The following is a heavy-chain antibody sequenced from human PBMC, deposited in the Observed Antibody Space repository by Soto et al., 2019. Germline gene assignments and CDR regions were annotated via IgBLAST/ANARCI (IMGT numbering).Heavy chain of an antibody. Sequence: GGSLRLSCAASAFAFSNYVMSWVRQAPGKGLEWVSAISGNSGGTYYTDSVKGRFTISRDNSKNTLYLQMNSLRADDTAMYYCAKGSTAARPYFFDYWGRGTLVTVSS. CDR3: AKGSTAARPYFFDY. CDR2: ISGNSGGT. J-gene: IGHJ4*02. V-gene: IGHV3-23*01. CDR1: AFAFSNYV. D-gene: IGHD6-6*01.